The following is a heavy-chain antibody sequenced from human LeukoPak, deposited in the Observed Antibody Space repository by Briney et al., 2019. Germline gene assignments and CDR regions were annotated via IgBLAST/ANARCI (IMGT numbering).Heavy chain of an antibody. CDR3: ARVVLLWFGELFQGFDY. V-gene: IGHV4-34*01. CDR1: GGSFSGYY. D-gene: IGHD3-10*01. J-gene: IGHJ4*02. Sequence: SETLSLTCAVYGGSFSGYYWSWIRQPPGKGLEWIGEINHSGSTNYNPSLKSRVTISVDTSKNQFSLKLSSVTAADTAVYYCARVVLLWFGELFQGFDYWGQGTLVTVSS. CDR2: INHSGST.